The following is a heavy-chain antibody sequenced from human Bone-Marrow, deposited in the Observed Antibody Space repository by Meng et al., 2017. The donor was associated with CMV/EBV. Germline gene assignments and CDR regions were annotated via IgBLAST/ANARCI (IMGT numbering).Heavy chain of an antibody. J-gene: IGHJ4*02. CDR3: ARDVGVVPAAGFDY. D-gene: IGHD2-2*01. CDR2: ISAYNGNT. V-gene: IGHV1-18*01. CDR1: GYTFTSYG. Sequence: ASVKVSCKASGYTFTSYGISWVRQAPGQGLEWMGWISAYNGNTNYAQKLQGRVTMTTDTSTSTAYMELRSLRSDDTAVYYCARDVGVVPAAGFDYCGQGTLVTVSS.